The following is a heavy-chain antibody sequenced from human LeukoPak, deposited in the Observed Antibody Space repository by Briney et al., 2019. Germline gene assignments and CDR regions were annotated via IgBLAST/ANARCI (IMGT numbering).Heavy chain of an antibody. CDR2: ISGSGGST. Sequence: GGSLRLSCAASGFTFSSYAMSWVRQAPGKGLEWVSAISGSGGSTYYADSVKGRFTTSRDNSKNTLYLQMNSLRAEDTAVYYCAKDSSSWFDAFDIWGQGTMVTVSS. J-gene: IGHJ3*02. D-gene: IGHD6-13*01. CDR3: AKDSSSWFDAFDI. V-gene: IGHV3-23*01. CDR1: GFTFSSYA.